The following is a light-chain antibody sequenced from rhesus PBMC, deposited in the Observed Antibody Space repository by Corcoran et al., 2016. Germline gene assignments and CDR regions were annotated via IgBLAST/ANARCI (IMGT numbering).Light chain of an antibody. CDR2: DGS. J-gene: IGKJ4*01. V-gene: IGKV1-28*02. CDR1: QDIRRF. CDR3: LHHKTYPLS. Sequence: DIQMTQSPSSLSASVGDTVTITCRASQDIRRFVNWFQEKPGKVPKLLIYDGSSLQSGVPSRFSGSGSGTDVSLTIRSLQPEDFATYYGLHHKTYPLSFGGGTRVEIQ.